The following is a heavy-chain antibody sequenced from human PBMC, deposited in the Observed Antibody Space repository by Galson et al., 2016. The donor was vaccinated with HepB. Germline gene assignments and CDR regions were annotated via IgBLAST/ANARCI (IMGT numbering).Heavy chain of an antibody. Sequence: SLRLSCAASGFIFNSWNMNWVRQAPGRGLEWISCITGGGEKEYYADSVRGRFTISMDNVRNSLSLQMNSLRDGDTAIYFCVRGRLGSWGQGTLVTVSS. J-gene: IGHJ5*02. CDR3: VRGRLGS. D-gene: IGHD6-19*01. CDR1: GFIFNSWN. V-gene: IGHV3-48*03. CDR2: ITGGGEKE.